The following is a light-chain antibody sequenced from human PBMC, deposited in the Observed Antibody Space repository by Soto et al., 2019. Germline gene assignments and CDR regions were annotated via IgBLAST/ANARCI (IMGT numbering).Light chain of an antibody. J-gene: IGKJ1*01. CDR3: QQYHSSPRT. Sequence: EIVLTQSPDTLSLSPGERATLSCRASQSVSSSSLAWYQQKPGQAPRLLIYGASSRATGIPDRFSGSGSGTDFTLTISRLEPEDFAVYYCQQYHSSPRTFGQGTKVDIK. V-gene: IGKV3-20*01. CDR2: GAS. CDR1: QSVSSSS.